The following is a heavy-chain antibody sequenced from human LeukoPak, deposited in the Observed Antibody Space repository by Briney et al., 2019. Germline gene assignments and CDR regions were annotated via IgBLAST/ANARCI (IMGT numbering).Heavy chain of an antibody. Sequence: GGSLRLSCVASGFTFSDYGMNWVRQAPGKGLEWVSHISSISSTIKYGDSVKGRFTISRDNAKNSLYLQMNSLRAEDTAVYYCAREWDSWGQGTLVTVSS. CDR3: AREWDS. V-gene: IGHV3-48*01. CDR2: ISSISSTI. CDR1: GFTFSDYG. J-gene: IGHJ4*02.